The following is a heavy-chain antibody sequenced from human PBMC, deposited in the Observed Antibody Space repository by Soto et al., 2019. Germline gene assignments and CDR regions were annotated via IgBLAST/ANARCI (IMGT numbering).Heavy chain of an antibody. J-gene: IGHJ5*02. Sequence: PSETLSLTCTVSGGSISSGEYKWSWIRQSPGKGLEWIGYIYYSGSTYYNPSLKSRVTISLDRSKKQLSLNLSSVTAADTAVYYCARVGSAFDPWGQGTLVTVSS. CDR1: GGSISSGEYK. CDR3: ARVGSAFDP. D-gene: IGHD1-26*01. V-gene: IGHV4-30-4*01. CDR2: IYYSGST.